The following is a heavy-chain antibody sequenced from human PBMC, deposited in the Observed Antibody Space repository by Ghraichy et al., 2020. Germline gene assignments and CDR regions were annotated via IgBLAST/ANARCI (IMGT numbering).Heavy chain of an antibody. V-gene: IGHV5-51*01. D-gene: IGHD4-23*01. CDR3: ARPPVGSSVDY. CDR2: IYPGDSDT. CDR1: GYSFTSYW. Sequence: GGSLRLSCKGSGYSFTSYWIGWVRQMPGKGLEWMGIIYPGDSDTRYSPSFQGQVTISADKSISTAYLQWSSLKASDTAMYYCARPPVGSSVDYWGQGTLVTVSS. J-gene: IGHJ4*02.